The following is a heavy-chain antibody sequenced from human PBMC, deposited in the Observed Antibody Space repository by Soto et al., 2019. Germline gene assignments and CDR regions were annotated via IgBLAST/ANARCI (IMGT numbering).Heavy chain of an antibody. CDR2: IYYSGST. CDR1: GGSISSGGYY. D-gene: IGHD3-10*01. CDR3: ALIRGVISVDY. V-gene: IGHV4-39*01. Sequence: PSETLSLTCTVSGGSISSGGYYWSWIRQHPGKGLEWIGYIYYSGSTYYNPSLKSRVTISVDTSKNQISLKLSSVTAADTAVYYCALIRGVISVDYWGQGTLVTVSS. J-gene: IGHJ4*02.